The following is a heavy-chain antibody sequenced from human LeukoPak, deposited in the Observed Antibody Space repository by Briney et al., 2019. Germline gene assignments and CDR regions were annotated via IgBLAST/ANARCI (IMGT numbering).Heavy chain of an antibody. Sequence: GGPLRLSCAASGFTFSSYAMSWVRQAPGKGLEWVSAISGSGGSTYYADSVKGRFTISRDNSKNTLYLQMNSLRAEDTAVYYCAKLSTMIVVESHFDYWGQGTLVTVSS. J-gene: IGHJ4*02. CDR1: GFTFSSYA. CDR2: ISGSGGST. CDR3: AKLSTMIVVESHFDY. V-gene: IGHV3-23*01. D-gene: IGHD3-22*01.